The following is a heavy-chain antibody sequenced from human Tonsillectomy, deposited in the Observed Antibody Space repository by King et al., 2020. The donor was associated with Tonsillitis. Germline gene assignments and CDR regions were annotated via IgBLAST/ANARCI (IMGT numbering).Heavy chain of an antibody. J-gene: IGHJ3*02. CDR2: IYYSGST. Sequence: VQLQESGPGLVKPSQTLSLTCAVSGGSISSGGYSWSWIRQPPGKGLEWIGYIYYSGSTYYNPSLKSRVTISVDTSKNQFSLKLSSVTAADTAVHYCARDPLTMVRGAKGAFDIWGQGTMVTVSS. D-gene: IGHD3-10*01. CDR3: ARDPLTMVRGAKGAFDI. CDR1: GGSISSGGYS. V-gene: IGHV4-30-4*07.